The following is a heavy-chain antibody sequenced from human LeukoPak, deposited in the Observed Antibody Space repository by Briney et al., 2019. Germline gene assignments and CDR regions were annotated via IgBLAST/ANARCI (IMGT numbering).Heavy chain of an antibody. Sequence: SGTLSLNCTVSGNSIRSISYCWGWIRPSPEKVLEWIRRIYYSGSTYYSACFKSRVTIPVDTSQNQFPPKFRSATAEDRAVYYCASRYYYDTRGYFLPWGQGTLVTVSS. CDR1: GNSIRSISYC. CDR3: ASRYYYDTRGYFLP. J-gene: IGHJ5*02. V-gene: IGHV4-39*01. CDR2: IYYSGST. D-gene: IGHD3-22*01.